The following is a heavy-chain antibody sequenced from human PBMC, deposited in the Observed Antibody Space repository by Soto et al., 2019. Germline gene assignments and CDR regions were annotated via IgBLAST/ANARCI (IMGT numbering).Heavy chain of an antibody. CDR2: MNPNSGNT. Sequence: QVQLVQSGAEVKKPGASVKVSCKASGYTFTSYDINWVRQATGQGLEWMAWMNPNSGNTGYAQKFQGRVTMTRNTSISTAYMELSSLRSEDTAVYYCASLYGDMGWWYFDLWGRGTLVTVSS. CDR1: GYTFTSYD. V-gene: IGHV1-8*01. CDR3: ASLYGDMGWWYFDL. D-gene: IGHD4-17*01. J-gene: IGHJ2*01.